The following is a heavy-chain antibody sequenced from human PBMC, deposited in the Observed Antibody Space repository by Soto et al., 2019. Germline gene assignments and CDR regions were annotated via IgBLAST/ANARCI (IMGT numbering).Heavy chain of an antibody. CDR1: GVSISRYY. CDR2: NYYSGTT. CDR3: VRVAYLRSPHAIDH. J-gene: IGHJ4*02. V-gene: IGHV4-59*01. D-gene: IGHD2-21*01. Sequence: PSETLSLTCAVSGVSISRYYWSWIRQPPGKGLEWIGYNYYSGTTNYNPSLKSRVTISVDTSKNQFFLRLTSVTAADTAVYYCVRVAYLRSPHAIDHCGPAPLVTLSS.